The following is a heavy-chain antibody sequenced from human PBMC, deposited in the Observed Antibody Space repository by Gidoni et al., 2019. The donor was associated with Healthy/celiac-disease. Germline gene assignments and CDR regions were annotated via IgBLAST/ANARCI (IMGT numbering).Heavy chain of an antibody. Sequence: QVQLQESGPGLVKPSETLSLTCTLSGGSIISYHWSWIRQPPGKGLEWIGYIYYSGSTNYNPSRKSRVTKSVDTSKNQFALKLSSVTAADTAVYYCAREGPVGGMDVWGQGTTVTVSS. D-gene: IGHD1-26*01. CDR1: GGSIISYH. J-gene: IGHJ6*02. V-gene: IGHV4-59*01. CDR2: IYYSGST. CDR3: AREGPVGGMDV.